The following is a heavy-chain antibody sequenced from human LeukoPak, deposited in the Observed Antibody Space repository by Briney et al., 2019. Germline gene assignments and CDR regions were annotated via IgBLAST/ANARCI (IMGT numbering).Heavy chain of an antibody. CDR3: ARVGLVVPAAIGMDV. Sequence: ASVKVSCKASGYTFTSYGISWVRQAPGQGLEWMGWISAYNGNTYYAQKLQGRVTMTTDTSTSTAYMELRSLRSDDTAVYYCARVGLVVPAAIGMDVWGKGTTVTVSS. D-gene: IGHD2-2*01. CDR1: GYTFTSYG. V-gene: IGHV1-18*04. J-gene: IGHJ6*04. CDR2: ISAYNGNT.